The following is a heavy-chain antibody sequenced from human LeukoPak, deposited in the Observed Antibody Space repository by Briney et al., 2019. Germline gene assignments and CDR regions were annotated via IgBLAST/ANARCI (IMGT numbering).Heavy chain of an antibody. CDR2: IIPIFGTA. CDR3: ARGMANSSGYPDAFDI. J-gene: IGHJ3*02. CDR1: GGTFSSYA. V-gene: IGHV1-69*06. D-gene: IGHD3-22*01. Sequence: GASVKVSCKASGGTFSSYAISWVRQAPGQGLEWMGGIIPIFGTANYAQKFQGRVTITADKSTSTAYMELSSLRSEDTAVYYCARGMANSSGYPDAFDIWGQGTMVTVSS.